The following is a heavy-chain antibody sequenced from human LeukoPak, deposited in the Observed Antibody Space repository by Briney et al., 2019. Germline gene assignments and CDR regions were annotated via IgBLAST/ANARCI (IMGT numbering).Heavy chain of an antibody. CDR1: GFTFSSYA. CDR2: ISGSGGST. CDR3: AKDIQLWPYYYFDY. D-gene: IGHD5-18*01. V-gene: IGHV3-23*01. Sequence: GGSLRPSCAASGFTFSSYAMSWVRQAPGKGLEWVSAISGSGGSTYYADSVKGRFTISRDNSKNTLYLQMNSLRAEDTAVYYCAKDIQLWPYYYFDYWGQGTLVTVSS. J-gene: IGHJ4*02.